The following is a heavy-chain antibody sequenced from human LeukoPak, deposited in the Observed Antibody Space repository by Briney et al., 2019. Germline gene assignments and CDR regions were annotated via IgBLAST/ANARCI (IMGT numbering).Heavy chain of an antibody. CDR2: INTNTGNP. D-gene: IGHD4-11*01. V-gene: IGHV7-4-1*02. J-gene: IGHJ6*02. CDR1: GYTFTSYA. CDR3: ARGPGVTTGYGMDV. Sequence: GASVKVSCKASGYTFTSYAMNWVRQTPGQGLEWMGWINTNTGNPTYAQGFTGRFVFSLDTSVSTAYLQISSLKAEDTAVYYCARGPGVTTGYGMDVWGQGTTVTVSS.